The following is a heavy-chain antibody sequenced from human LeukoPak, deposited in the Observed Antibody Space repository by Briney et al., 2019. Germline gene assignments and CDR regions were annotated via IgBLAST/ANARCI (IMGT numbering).Heavy chain of an antibody. J-gene: IGHJ4*02. CDR1: GFTFSSYS. V-gene: IGHV3-21*04. Sequence: GGSLRLSCAASGFTFSSYSMNWVRQAPGKGLEWVSSISSSSSYIYYADSVKGRFTISRDNAKNSLYLQMNSLRAEDTALYYCARGRGGVNSSPTHWAQGTLVTVSS. CDR2: ISSSSSYI. CDR3: ARGRGGVNSSPTH. D-gene: IGHD6-13*01.